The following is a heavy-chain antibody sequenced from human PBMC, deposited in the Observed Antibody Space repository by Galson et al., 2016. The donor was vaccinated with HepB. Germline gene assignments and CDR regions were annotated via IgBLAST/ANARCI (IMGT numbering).Heavy chain of an antibody. D-gene: IGHD3-10*01. CDR3: ARDFQFGSVSNGY. CDR2: ISPDGSST. CDR1: GFTFGNYW. V-gene: IGHV3-74*01. Sequence: SLRLSCAASGFTFGNYWMHWVCQAPGKGPVWVSRISPDGSSTSYADSVKGRFTISRDNAKNTLYLQMSSLRAEDTAVYYCARDFQFGSVSNGYWGQGTLVTVSS. J-gene: IGHJ4*02.